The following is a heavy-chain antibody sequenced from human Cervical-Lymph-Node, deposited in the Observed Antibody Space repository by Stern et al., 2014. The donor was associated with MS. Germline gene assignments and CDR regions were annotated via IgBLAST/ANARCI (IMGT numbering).Heavy chain of an antibody. V-gene: IGHV3-30*17. CDR1: GFTFSNFA. CDR3: ARDFAY. J-gene: IGHJ4*02. Sequence: MQLVESGGGVVQPGKSLRLSCAASGFTFSNFAMNWVRQSPDKGLHWVAAISNDGSAQNYADSVKGRFIISRDNSKNTLYLQMNSLRAEDTAVYYCARDFAYWGQGALVTVYS. CDR2: ISNDGSAQ.